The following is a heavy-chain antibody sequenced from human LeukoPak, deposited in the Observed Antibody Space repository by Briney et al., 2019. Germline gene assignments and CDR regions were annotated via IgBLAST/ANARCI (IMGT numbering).Heavy chain of an antibody. CDR1: GFTFSSYA. J-gene: IGHJ5*02. CDR2: ISASGP. D-gene: IGHD3-22*01. CDR3: AKDHESDGYPCLDH. V-gene: IGHV3-23*01. Sequence: GGSLRLSCAASGFTFSSYAMSWVRQAPGKGLEWVSTISASGPYYAHAVRGRFTISRDNSRNTLSLQMDSLRAEDTAVYYCAKDHESDGYPCLDHWGLGTLVTVSS.